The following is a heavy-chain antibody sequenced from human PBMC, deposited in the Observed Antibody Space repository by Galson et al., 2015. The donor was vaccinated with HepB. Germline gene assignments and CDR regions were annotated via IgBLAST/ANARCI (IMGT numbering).Heavy chain of an antibody. Sequence: SLRLSCAASGFTFDDYAMHWVRQAPGKGLEWVSGISWNSGSIGYADSVKGRFTISRDNAKNSLYLQMDSLRAEDTAVYYCARSEHVVPAASPPNWFDPWGQGTLVTVSS. D-gene: IGHD2-2*01. CDR2: ISWNSGSI. J-gene: IGHJ5*02. CDR3: ARSEHVVPAASPPNWFDP. CDR1: GFTFDDYA. V-gene: IGHV3-9*01.